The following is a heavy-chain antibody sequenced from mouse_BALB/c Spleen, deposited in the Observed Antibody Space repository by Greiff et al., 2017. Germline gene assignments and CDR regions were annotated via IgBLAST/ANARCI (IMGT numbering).Heavy chain of an antibody. Sequence: QVQLQQPGAELVKPGASVKLSCKASGYTFTSYYMYWVKQRPGQGLEWIGGINPSNGGTNFNEKFKSKATLTVDKSSSTAYMQLSSLTSEDSAVYYCTRSEYYYGNRYDYYAMDYWGQGTSVTVSS. CDR2: INPSNGGT. CDR3: TRSEYYYGNRYDYYAMDY. CDR1: GYTFTSYY. J-gene: IGHJ4*01. V-gene: IGHV1S81*02. D-gene: IGHD1-1*01.